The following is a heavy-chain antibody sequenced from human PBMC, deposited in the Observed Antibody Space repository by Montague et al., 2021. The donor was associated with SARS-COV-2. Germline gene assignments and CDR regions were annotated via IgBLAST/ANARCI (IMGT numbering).Heavy chain of an antibody. CDR2: INHRGSS. CDR1: GGSFSDYY. V-gene: IGHV4-34*01. CDR3: ARAAMNTVTKTDY. D-gene: IGHD4-17*01. J-gene: IGHJ4*02. Sequence: SETLSLTCAVYGGSFSDYYWTWIRQPPGKGLEWIGEINHRGSSNYNPSLKSRVTISGDTSKNQFSLKLSSVTAADTAVYYCARAAMNTVTKTDYWGQGTLVTVSS.